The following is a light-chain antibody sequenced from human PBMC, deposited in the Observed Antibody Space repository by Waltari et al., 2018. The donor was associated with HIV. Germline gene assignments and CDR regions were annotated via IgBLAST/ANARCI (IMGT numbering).Light chain of an antibody. V-gene: IGLV2-14*01. CDR2: EVT. CDR3: TSYKTGGTIL. J-gene: IGLJ2*01. Sequence: QSALTQPASVSGSPGQSITISCTGINNAIGTNNYFSWYQQHPGNPPTLLIYEVTSRPVGVSHLCSGSKSDTTASLTISELQPEDESHYYCTSYKTGGTILFGGGT. CDR1: NNAIGTNNY.